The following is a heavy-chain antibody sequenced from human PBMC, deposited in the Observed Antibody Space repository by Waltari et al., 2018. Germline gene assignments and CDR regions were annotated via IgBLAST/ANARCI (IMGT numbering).Heavy chain of an antibody. CDR1: GYTFTGNY. CDR3: ARDGLYYFDY. Sequence: QVQLVQSGAEVKKPGASVKVSCKASGYTFTGNYVHWVRQAPGQGLEWMEWINPYNGATNYAQKFQGRVTMTRDTSFGTAYMELNRLKSDDTAIYYCARDGLYYFDYWGRGTLVTVSS. J-gene: IGHJ4*02. CDR2: INPYNGAT. V-gene: IGHV1-2*02.